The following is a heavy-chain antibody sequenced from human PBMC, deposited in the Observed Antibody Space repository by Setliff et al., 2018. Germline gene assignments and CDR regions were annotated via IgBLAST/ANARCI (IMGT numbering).Heavy chain of an antibody. CDR3: ARCSGSYDAFDI. Sequence: SVKVSCKASGGTFRSYGISWVRQAPGQGLEWMGGTIPSFGSTNYAQKFQDRVTIITDESTSTAYMELSSLRTEDTAVYYCARCSGSYDAFDIWGQGTMVTVSS. J-gene: IGHJ3*02. D-gene: IGHD1-26*01. V-gene: IGHV1-69*05. CDR1: GGTFRSYG. CDR2: TIPSFGST.